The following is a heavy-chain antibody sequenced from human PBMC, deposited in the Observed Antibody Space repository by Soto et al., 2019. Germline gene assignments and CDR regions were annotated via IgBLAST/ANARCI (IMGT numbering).Heavy chain of an antibody. Sequence: EASVKVSCKASGGTFSSYTISWVRQVPGQGLEWMGRIIPILGIANYAQKFQGRVTITADKSTSTAYMELSSLRSEDTAVYYCARGPLPSPTRYSGYDYLDYWGQGTLVTVSS. CDR3: ARGPLPSPTRYSGYDYLDY. V-gene: IGHV1-69*02. CDR1: GGTFSSYT. CDR2: IIPILGIA. J-gene: IGHJ4*02. D-gene: IGHD5-12*01.